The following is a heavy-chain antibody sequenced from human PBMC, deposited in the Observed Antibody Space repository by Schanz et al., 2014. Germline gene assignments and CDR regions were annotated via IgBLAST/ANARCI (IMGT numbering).Heavy chain of an antibody. D-gene: IGHD4-17*01. Sequence: QVQLVESGGGVVQPGRSLRLSCAASGFNFSSYGMHWVRQAPGKGLEGVAIISYDGSNQYYADSVKGRFTISRDNSKNILYLQMNSLRAEDTALYYCAKDPHKDYGGKPQTFDIWGQGTMVTVSS. CDR3: AKDPHKDYGGKPQTFDI. V-gene: IGHV3-30*18. CDR1: GFNFSSYG. J-gene: IGHJ3*02. CDR2: ISYDGSNQ.